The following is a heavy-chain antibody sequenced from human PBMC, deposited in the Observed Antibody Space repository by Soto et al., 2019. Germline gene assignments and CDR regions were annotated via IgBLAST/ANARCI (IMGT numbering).Heavy chain of an antibody. CDR3: AKDGNDLGEGGD. V-gene: IGHV3-30*18. Sequence: QVQLVESGGGVVQPGRSLRLSCAASGFTFSSYGMHWVRQAPGKGLEWVAVISYDGSNKYYADSVKGRFTISRDNSKNTLYRHMNSLRAADTAVDYCAKDGNDLGEGGDWGQGTLVTVSS. D-gene: IGHD3-16*01. CDR2: ISYDGSNK. CDR1: GFTFSSYG. J-gene: IGHJ4*02.